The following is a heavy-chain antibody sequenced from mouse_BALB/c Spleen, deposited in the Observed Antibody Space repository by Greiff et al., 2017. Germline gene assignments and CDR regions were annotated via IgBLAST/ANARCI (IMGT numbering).Heavy chain of an antibody. CDR3: ARSSPYYYAMDY. J-gene: IGHJ4*01. Sequence: VQLKQSGAELVKPGASVKLSCTASGFNIKDTYMHWVKQRPEQGLEWIGRIDPANGNTKYDPKFQGKATITADTSSNTAYLQLSSLTSEDTAVYYCARSSPYYYAMDYWGQGTSVTVSS. CDR1: GFNIKDTY. CDR2: IDPANGNT. V-gene: IGHV14-3*02.